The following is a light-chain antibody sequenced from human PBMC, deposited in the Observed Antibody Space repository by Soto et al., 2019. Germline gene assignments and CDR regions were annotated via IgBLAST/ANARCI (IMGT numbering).Light chain of an antibody. CDR2: GAS. CDR3: QQYGSSLFT. J-gene: IGKJ3*01. V-gene: IGKV3-20*01. CDR1: QSVSSCY. Sequence: EIELTQSPGTLSLSPGERATISCRASQSVSSCYLAWYQQKPGQAPRLLISGASIKTTGIPDRFSGSGSGTDFTLTISRLEPEDFAVYYCQQYGSSLFTFGPGTKVDIK.